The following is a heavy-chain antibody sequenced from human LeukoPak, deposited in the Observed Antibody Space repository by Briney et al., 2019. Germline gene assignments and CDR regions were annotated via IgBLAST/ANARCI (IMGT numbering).Heavy chain of an antibody. CDR2: ISSSSSYI. V-gene: IGHV3-21*01. D-gene: IGHD6-19*01. CDR3: ARYRIAVAGIVDY. CDR1: GFTFSSFA. J-gene: IGHJ4*02. Sequence: PGGSLRLSCAASGFTFSSFAMNWVRQAPGKGLEWVSSISSSSSYIYYADSVKGRFTISRDNAKNSLYLQMNSLRAEDTAVYYCARYRIAVAGIVDYWGQGTLVTVSS.